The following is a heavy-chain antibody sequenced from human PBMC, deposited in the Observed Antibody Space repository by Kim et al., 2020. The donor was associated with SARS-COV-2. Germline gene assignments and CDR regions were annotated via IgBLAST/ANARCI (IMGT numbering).Heavy chain of an antibody. D-gene: IGHD6-6*01. Sequence: ATNCEGRVTMTADESTSTAYMELSSLRSEDTAVYYCARESSSIAARPFDPWGQGTLVTVSS. J-gene: IGHJ5*02. CDR3: ARESSSIAARPFDP. V-gene: IGHV1-69*01.